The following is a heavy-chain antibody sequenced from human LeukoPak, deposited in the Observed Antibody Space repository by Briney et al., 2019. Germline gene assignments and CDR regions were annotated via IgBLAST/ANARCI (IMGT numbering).Heavy chain of an antibody. Sequence: PGGSLRLSCAASGFTFSSYDMNWVRQAPGKGLEWVSSISSGSSYIYYADSVKGRFTISRDNAKNSLYLQMNSLRAEDTAVYYCASEKRITIFGVVNTNWFDPWGQGTLVTVSS. CDR3: ASEKRITIFGVVNTNWFDP. CDR1: GFTFSSYD. J-gene: IGHJ5*02. CDR2: ISSGSSYI. V-gene: IGHV3-21*01. D-gene: IGHD3-3*01.